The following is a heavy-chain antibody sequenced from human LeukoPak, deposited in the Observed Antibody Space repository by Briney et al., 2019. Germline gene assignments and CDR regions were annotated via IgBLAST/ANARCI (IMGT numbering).Heavy chain of an antibody. V-gene: IGHV3-30-3*01. D-gene: IGHD6-19*01. CDR3: ARVHAKWLVQGYFDY. CDR1: GFTFSSYA. J-gene: IGHJ4*02. Sequence: PGGSLRLSCAASGFTFSSYAMHWVRQAPGKGLEWVAVISYDGSNKYYADSVKGRFTISRDNSKNTLYLQMNSLRAGDTAVYYCARVHAKWLVQGYFDYWGQGTLVTVSS. CDR2: ISYDGSNK.